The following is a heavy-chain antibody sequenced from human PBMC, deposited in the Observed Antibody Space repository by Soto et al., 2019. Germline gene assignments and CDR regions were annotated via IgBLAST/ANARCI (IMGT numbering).Heavy chain of an antibody. CDR3: TTEQGYCSGGTCSYHFYGMDV. CDR1: GFTFTNAW. V-gene: IGHV3-15*01. D-gene: IGHD2-15*01. Sequence: GGSLRLSCAASGFTFTNAWMSWVRQAPGKGLEWVGRIKSKTDGGTTDYAAPVKGRFTISRDDSENTLYLQMNSLKTEDTAVYYCTTEQGYCSGGTCSYHFYGMDVWGQGTTVTVSS. J-gene: IGHJ6*02. CDR2: IKSKTDGGTT.